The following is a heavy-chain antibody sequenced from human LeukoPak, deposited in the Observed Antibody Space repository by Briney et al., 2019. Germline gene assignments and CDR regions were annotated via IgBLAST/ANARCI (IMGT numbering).Heavy chain of an antibody. D-gene: IGHD1-1*01. CDR2: ISSSSSLI. CDR3: ARDGNRDGDMDV. CDR1: GFTFVSYN. Sequence: GGSLRLSCAASGFTFVSYNMNWVRQAPGKGLEWVAYISSSSSLIYYAGSVKGRFTVSGDSAKRSLYLQMNSLRAEDTAVYYCARDGNRDGDMDVWGKGTTVTVSS. V-gene: IGHV3-48*01. J-gene: IGHJ6*03.